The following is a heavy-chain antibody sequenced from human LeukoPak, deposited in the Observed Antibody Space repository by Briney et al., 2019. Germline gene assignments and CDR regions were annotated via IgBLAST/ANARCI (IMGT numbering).Heavy chain of an antibody. J-gene: IGHJ5*02. V-gene: IGHV5-51*01. Sequence: GESLKISCKGSGYGFTRYWIGWVRQMPGKGLEWMGIIYPGDSDTRYSPSFQGQVTISADKSISTAYLQWSSLKASDTAMYYCARRYYGSGSYSTAYNWFDPWGQGTLVTVSS. CDR1: GYGFTRYW. D-gene: IGHD3-10*01. CDR3: ARRYYGSGSYSTAYNWFDP. CDR2: IYPGDSDT.